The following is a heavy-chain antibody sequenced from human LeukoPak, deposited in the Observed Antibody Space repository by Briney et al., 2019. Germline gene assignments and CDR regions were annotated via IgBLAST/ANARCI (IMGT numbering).Heavy chain of an antibody. CDR3: ASWGLSNYYGSRSYYNENYYYYYMDV. J-gene: IGHJ6*03. CDR1: GYTFTGYY. D-gene: IGHD3-10*01. CDR2: INPNSGGT. Sequence: ASVKVSCKASGYTFTGYYMHWVRQAPGQGLEWMGWINPNSGGTNYAQKFQGRVTMTRDTSISTAYMELSRLRSDDTAVYYCASWGLSNYYGSRSYYNENYYYYYMDVWGRGTTVTISS. V-gene: IGHV1-2*02.